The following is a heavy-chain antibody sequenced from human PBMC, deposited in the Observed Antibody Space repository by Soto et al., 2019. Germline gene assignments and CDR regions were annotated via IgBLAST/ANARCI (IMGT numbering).Heavy chain of an antibody. D-gene: IGHD1-7*01. Sequence: EVQLVESGGGLVQPGGSLRLSCAGSGFTFSDYYIDWVRQAPGKGLEWVGRSRDKGNSYSTDYAASVKGRFTISRDASKNSLFLQMNSLQTEDTALYYCTRCITGTTSSEYWGQGTLVTVSS. CDR3: TRCITGTTSSEY. V-gene: IGHV3-72*01. J-gene: IGHJ4*02. CDR2: SRDKGNSYST. CDR1: GFTFSDYY.